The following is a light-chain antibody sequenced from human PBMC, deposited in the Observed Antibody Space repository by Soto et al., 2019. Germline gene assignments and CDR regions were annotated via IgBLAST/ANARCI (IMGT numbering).Light chain of an antibody. CDR3: QQYNNWPPGIT. CDR1: QSVSSN. J-gene: IGKJ5*01. V-gene: IGKV3-15*01. CDR2: GAS. Sequence: SPATLSVSPGERVTLSCRASQSVSSNLAWYQQKPGQAPRLLIYGASARATGIPARFGGSGSGTEFTLTICSLQSEDFAVYYCQQYNNWPPGITFGQGTRLEIK.